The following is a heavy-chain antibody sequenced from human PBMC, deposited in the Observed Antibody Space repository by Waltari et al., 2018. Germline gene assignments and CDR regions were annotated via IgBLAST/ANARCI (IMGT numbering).Heavy chain of an antibody. CDR1: GFTVSSNY. J-gene: IGHJ4*02. CDR2: SYMVGRS. V-gene: IGHV3-53*01. Sequence: EVQLVESGGGLIQPGGSLRLSCAASGFTVSSNYMSWVRQAPGKGAAGGSVSYMVGRSYYADSVKGRCTISRDNCKNTLYLQMNRLRAEDTAVYYCARGAWGVAGREPFDYWGQGTLVTVSS. CDR3: ARGAWGVAGREPFDY. D-gene: IGHD6-19*01.